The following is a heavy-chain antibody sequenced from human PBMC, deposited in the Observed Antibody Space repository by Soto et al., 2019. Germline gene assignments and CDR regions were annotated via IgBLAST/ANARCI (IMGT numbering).Heavy chain of an antibody. J-gene: IGHJ4*02. Sequence: GGSLRLSCAASGFTSSNFAMHWVRQAPGKGLEWVAVISFDGRNKDYADSVKSRFTISRDNSKNTLFLQMNSLRPEDTAVYYCARERAIAATGTFYYWGQGTLVTVSS. V-gene: IGHV3-30*04. CDR2: ISFDGRNK. CDR1: GFTSSNFA. CDR3: ARERAIAATGTFYY. D-gene: IGHD6-13*01.